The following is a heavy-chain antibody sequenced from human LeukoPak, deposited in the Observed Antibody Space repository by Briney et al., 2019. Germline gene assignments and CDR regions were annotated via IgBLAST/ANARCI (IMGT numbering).Heavy chain of an antibody. CDR1: GGTFSSYA. CDR2: IIPTLGIA. Sequence: SVKVSCKASGGTFSSYAISWVRQAPGQGLEWMGRIIPTLGIANYAQKFQGRVTITADKSTSTAYMELSSLRSEDTAVYYCATSRRYYGMDVWGQGTTVTVSS. V-gene: IGHV1-69*04. J-gene: IGHJ6*02. CDR3: ATSRRYYGMDV.